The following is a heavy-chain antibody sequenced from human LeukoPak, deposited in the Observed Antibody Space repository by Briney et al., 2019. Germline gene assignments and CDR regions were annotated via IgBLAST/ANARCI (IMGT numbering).Heavy chain of an antibody. D-gene: IGHD3-10*01. CDR3: ATTNVLLWFGELSKTAYFDY. V-gene: IGHV4-34*01. CDR1: GLSFSGYY. J-gene: IGHJ4*02. CDR2: INHSGST. Sequence: SETLSLTCAVYGLSFSGYYWSWIRQPPGKGLEWIGEINHSGSTNYNPSSKSRVTISVDTSKNQFSLKLSSVTAADTAVYYCATTNVLLWFGELSKTAYFDYWGQGTLVTVSS.